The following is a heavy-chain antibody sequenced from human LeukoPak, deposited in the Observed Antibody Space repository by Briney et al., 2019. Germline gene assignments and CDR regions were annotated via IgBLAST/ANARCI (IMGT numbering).Heavy chain of an antibody. CDR2: SSSSSSYI. V-gene: IGHV3-21*01. J-gene: IGHJ4*02. CDR1: GFTFSTYT. D-gene: IGHD3-16*02. CDR3: ARSYDYVWGNYRYDFDY. Sequence: PGGSLRLSCAASGFTFSTYTMHWVRQAPGKGLEWVSSSSSSSSYIYYTDSVKGRFTVSRDNAKNSLYLQMNSLRAEDTAVYYCARSYDYVWGNYRYDFDYWGQGTLVTVSS.